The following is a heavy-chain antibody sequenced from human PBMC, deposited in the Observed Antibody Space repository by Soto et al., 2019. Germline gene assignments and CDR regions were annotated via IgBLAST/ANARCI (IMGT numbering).Heavy chain of an antibody. CDR3: ARDPVQLEQRFMLANYFDY. Sequence: GGSLRLSCTASGFTFSNYAMSWVRQGPGKGLEWVSAISGSGGSTSYADSVRGRFTISRDNSKNTLYLQMDSLRGEDTAVYYCARDPVQLEQRFMLANYFDYWGQGTPVTVSS. V-gene: IGHV3-23*01. CDR2: ISGSGGST. J-gene: IGHJ4*02. D-gene: IGHD1-1*01. CDR1: GFTFSNYA.